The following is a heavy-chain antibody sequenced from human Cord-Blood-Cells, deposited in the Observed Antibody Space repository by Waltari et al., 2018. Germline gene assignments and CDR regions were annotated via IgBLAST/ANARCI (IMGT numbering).Heavy chain of an antibody. Sequence: QVQLVQSGAEVKKPGASVKVSCKASGYTFTGYYMHWVRQAPVQGLEWMGWLNPNSGGTNYAQKCQGRVTMTRDTSISTAYMELSRLRSDDTAVYYCASGVYGDYYFDYWGQGTLVTVSS. D-gene: IGHD4-17*01. CDR3: ASGVYGDYYFDY. J-gene: IGHJ4*02. CDR2: LNPNSGGT. CDR1: GYTFTGYY. V-gene: IGHV1-2*02.